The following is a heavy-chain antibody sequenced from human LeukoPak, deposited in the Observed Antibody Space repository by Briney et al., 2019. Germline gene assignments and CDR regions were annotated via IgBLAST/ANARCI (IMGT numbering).Heavy chain of an antibody. CDR1: GFTFGDYV. CDR3: TASSGWYYFDY. Sequence: PGGSLRLSCTAPGFTFGDYVMSWFRQAPGKGLEWVGFIRSKAYGGTTEFAASVKGRFTISRDDSKSIAYLQMNSLKTEDTAVYYCTASSGWYYFDYWGQGTLVTVSS. V-gene: IGHV3-49*03. J-gene: IGHJ4*02. CDR2: IRSKAYGGTT. D-gene: IGHD6-19*01.